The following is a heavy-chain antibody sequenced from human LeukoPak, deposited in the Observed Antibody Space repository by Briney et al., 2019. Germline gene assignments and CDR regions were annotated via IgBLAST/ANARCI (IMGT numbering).Heavy chain of an antibody. V-gene: IGHV3-23*01. Sequence: GGSLRPSCAASGVTFSSYAMSWVRQAPGKGLEWVSAISGSGGSTYYADSVKGRFTISRDTSKNTLYLQMNSLRAQATAVYYCAKPKHIVVVIGWFDPWGQGTLVTVSS. CDR1: GVTFSSYA. D-gene: IGHD2-21*01. CDR3: AKPKHIVVVIGWFDP. CDR2: ISGSGGST. J-gene: IGHJ5*02.